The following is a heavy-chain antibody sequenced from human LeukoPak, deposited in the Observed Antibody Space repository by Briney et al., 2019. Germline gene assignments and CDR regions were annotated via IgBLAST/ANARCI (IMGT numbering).Heavy chain of an antibody. V-gene: IGHV1-2*02. D-gene: IGHD6-6*01. Sequence: ASVKVSCKTSGYIFTGYYMHWVRQAPGQGLEWMGWINPNSGATNYAQKFQGRVTMTRDTSISTAYMELSRLRSDDTAVYYCARKGGGQLVNTRRWFDPWGQGTLVTVSS. CDR2: INPNSGAT. CDR3: ARKGGGQLVNTRRWFDP. CDR1: GYIFTGYY. J-gene: IGHJ5*02.